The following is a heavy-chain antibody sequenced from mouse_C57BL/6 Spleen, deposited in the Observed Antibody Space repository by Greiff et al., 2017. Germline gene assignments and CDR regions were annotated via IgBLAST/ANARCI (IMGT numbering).Heavy chain of an antibody. Sequence: QVQLQQPGTELVKPGASVKLSCKASGYTFTSYWMHWVKQRPGQGLEWIGNIKPSNGGTNYNEKFKSKATLTVDKSSSTAYMQLSSLTSEDSAVYYCARRSGDYHLWYAMDYWGQGTSVTVSS. J-gene: IGHJ4*01. V-gene: IGHV1-53*01. CDR2: IKPSNGGT. CDR3: ARRSGDYHLWYAMDY. CDR1: GYTFTSYW. D-gene: IGHD2-4*01.